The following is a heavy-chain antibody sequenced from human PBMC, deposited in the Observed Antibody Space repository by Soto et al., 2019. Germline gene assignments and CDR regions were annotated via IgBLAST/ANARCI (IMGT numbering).Heavy chain of an antibody. CDR3: ARARFIAARPSGRRWDY. CDR2: INHSGST. V-gene: IGHV4-34*01. CDR1: GGSFSGYY. J-gene: IGHJ4*02. D-gene: IGHD6-6*01. Sequence: PSETLSLTCAVYGGSFSGYYWSWIRQPPGKGLEWIGEINHSGSTNYNPSLKSRVTISVDTSKNQFSLKLSSVTAADTAVYYCARARFIAARPSGRRWDYWGQGTLVTVSS.